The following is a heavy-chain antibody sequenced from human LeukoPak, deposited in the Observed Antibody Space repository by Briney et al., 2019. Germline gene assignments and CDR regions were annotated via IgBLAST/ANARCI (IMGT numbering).Heavy chain of an antibody. Sequence: PGGSLRLSCAASGFTFSSYSMNWVRQAPGKGLEWVSSISSSSSYIYYADSVKGRFTISRDNSKNTLYLQMNSLRAEDTAVYYCAKDREGGDCSHWGQGTLVTVSS. D-gene: IGHD2-21*02. CDR3: AKDREGGDCSH. CDR1: GFTFSSYS. CDR2: ISSSSSYI. J-gene: IGHJ4*02. V-gene: IGHV3-21*04.